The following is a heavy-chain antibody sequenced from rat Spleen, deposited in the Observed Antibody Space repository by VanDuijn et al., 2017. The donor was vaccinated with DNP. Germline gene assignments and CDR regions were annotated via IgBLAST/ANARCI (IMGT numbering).Heavy chain of an antibody. D-gene: IGHD3-1*01. V-gene: IGHV5-31*01. J-gene: IGHJ1*01. CDR1: GFTFNNYW. CDR2: ISYDGSST. CDR3: ARGSTSIYWYFDF. Sequence: EVQLVESGGGLVQPGRSLKVSCVVSGFTFNNYWMTWIRQVPGKGLEWVASISYDGSSTYYPDSVKGRFTVSRDDAKSTLYLQMNSLRSEDTATYYCARGSTSIYWYFDFWGPGTMVTVSS.